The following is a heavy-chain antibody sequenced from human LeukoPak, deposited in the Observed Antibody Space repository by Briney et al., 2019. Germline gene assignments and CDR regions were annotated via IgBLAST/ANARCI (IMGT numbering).Heavy chain of an antibody. CDR3: ACVVVTARGDY. D-gene: IGHD2-21*02. CDR2: ISSSSSYI. V-gene: IGHV3-21*01. J-gene: IGHJ4*02. CDR1: GFTFSSYS. Sequence: QAGGSLRLSCAASGFTFSSYSMNWVRQAPGKGLEWVSSISSSSSYIYYAGSVKGRFTISRDNAKNSLYLQMNSLRAEDTAVYYCACVVVTARGDYWGQGTLVTVSS.